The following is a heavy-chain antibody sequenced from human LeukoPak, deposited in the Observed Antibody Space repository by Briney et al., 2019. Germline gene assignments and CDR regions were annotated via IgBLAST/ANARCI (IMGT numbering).Heavy chain of an antibody. Sequence: PGGSLRLSCAASGFTFSDHYMDWVRQAPGKGLEWVGRIRNKAKSYTTEYAASVKGRFTISRDDSKNSLYLQMNSLKTEDTAVYYCARVVAAVGSDYFDCWGQGTLVIVSS. CDR2: IRNKAKSYTT. CDR3: ARVVAAVGSDYFDC. CDR1: GFTFSDHY. D-gene: IGHD6-13*01. V-gene: IGHV3-72*01. J-gene: IGHJ4*02.